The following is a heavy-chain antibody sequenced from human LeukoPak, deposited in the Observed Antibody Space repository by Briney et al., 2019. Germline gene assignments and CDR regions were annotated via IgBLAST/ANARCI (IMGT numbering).Heavy chain of an antibody. D-gene: IGHD3-22*01. V-gene: IGHV3-30*04. CDR3: ARDYGVSVYYQPGRN. Sequence: GRSLRLSCAASGFTFSSYPMHWVRQAPGKGLEWVAVISYDGSSKYYAGSVKGRFTISRDDSKNTLYLQMNRLRADDTAVYYCARDYGVSVYYQPGRNWGQGTLVTVSS. CDR1: GFTFSSYP. CDR2: ISYDGSSK. J-gene: IGHJ4*02.